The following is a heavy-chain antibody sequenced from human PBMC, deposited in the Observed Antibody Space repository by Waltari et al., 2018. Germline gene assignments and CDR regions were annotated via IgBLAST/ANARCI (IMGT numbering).Heavy chain of an antibody. V-gene: IGHV3-30*01. Sequence: QVQLVESGGGVVQPGRSLRLSCAASGFTFSSYAMHWVRQAPGKGLEWVAVISYDGSNKYYADSVKGRFTISRDNSKNTLYLQMNSLRAEDTAVYYCARGSYDSSGYFAFDIWGQGTMVTVSS. D-gene: IGHD3-22*01. J-gene: IGHJ3*02. CDR3: ARGSYDSSGYFAFDI. CDR1: GFTFSSYA. CDR2: ISYDGSNK.